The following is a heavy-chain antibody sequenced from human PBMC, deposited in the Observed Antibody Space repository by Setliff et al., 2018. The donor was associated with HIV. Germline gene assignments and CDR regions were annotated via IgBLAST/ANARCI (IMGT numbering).Heavy chain of an antibody. J-gene: IGHJ6*03. D-gene: IGHD2-15*01. CDR2: IYYSGSA. V-gene: IGHV4-39*01. Sequence: SETLSLTCSVFGAFMSGSDYYWGWIRQLPEKGLEWIGSIYYSGSAYHNPSLKSRVAMSVDTAKKQFSLKLTSLTGADTAVYYCVRVGGGSWLGIHYYYYMDVWGKGITVTVS. CDR1: GAFMSGSDYY. CDR3: VRVGGGSWLGIHYYYYMDV.